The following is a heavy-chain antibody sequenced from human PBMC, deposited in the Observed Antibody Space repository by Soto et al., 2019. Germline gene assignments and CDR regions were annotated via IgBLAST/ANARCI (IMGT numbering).Heavy chain of an antibody. CDR1: GGSISSYH. CDR2: IYYSGST. CDR3: ARHPNSYYDFWSGTKDYYYYYMDV. Sequence: PSETLSLTCTVSGGSISSYHWSWIRQPPGKGLEWIGYIYYSGSTNYNPSLKSRVTISVDTSKNQFSLKLSSVTAADTAVYYCARHPNSYYDFWSGTKDYYYYYMDVWGKGTTVTVSS. D-gene: IGHD3-3*01. V-gene: IGHV4-59*08. J-gene: IGHJ6*03.